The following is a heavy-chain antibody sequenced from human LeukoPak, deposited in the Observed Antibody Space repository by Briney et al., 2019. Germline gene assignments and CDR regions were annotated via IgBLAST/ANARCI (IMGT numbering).Heavy chain of an antibody. CDR1: GFTFSDAW. CDR3: TATNSGGYEHLFDY. CDR2: IRSISDAGTT. Sequence: GGSLRLSCAASGFTFSDAWMSWVRQAPGKGLEWVGRIRSISDAGTTDHAAPVQGRFTISRDDSKNTLYLQMNSLKTEDTAVYYCTATNSGGYEHLFDYWGQGALVTVSS. J-gene: IGHJ4*02. V-gene: IGHV3-15*01. D-gene: IGHD3-22*01.